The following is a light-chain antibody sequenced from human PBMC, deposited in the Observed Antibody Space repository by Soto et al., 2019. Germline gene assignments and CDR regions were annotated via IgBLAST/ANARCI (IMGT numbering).Light chain of an antibody. CDR3: SSYTSSSPLV. CDR2: DVD. Sequence: QSALTQPASVSGSPGQSITISCTGTSSDVGGYNYVSWYQQHPGKAPKLMIYDVDSRPSGVSNRFSGSKSGNTASLTISGLQAEDEADYYFSSYTSSSPLVFGGGTKLTVL. V-gene: IGLV2-14*01. J-gene: IGLJ2*01. CDR1: SSDVGGYNY.